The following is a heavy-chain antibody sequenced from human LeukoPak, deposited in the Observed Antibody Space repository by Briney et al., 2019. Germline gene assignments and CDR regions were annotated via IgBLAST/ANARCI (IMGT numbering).Heavy chain of an antibody. D-gene: IGHD3-22*01. J-gene: IGHJ4*02. Sequence: PGGSLRLSCAASGFTFSSYGMHWVRQAPGKGLEWVAVIWYDGSNKYYADSVKGRFTISRDNSKNRLYLQMDSLRVEDTAVYYCAKSSYYSDRSAYFSPDYWGQGTQVTVSS. CDR3: AKSSYYSDRSAYFSPDY. CDR2: IWYDGSNK. V-gene: IGHV3-33*06. CDR1: GFTFSSYG.